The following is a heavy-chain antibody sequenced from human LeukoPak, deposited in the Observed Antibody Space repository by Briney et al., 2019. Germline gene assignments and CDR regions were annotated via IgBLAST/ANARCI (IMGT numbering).Heavy chain of an antibody. D-gene: IGHD6-13*01. Sequence: GGSLRLSCAASGFTFSSYGMHWVRQAPGKGLEWVAVIWYDGSNKYYADSVKGRFTISRDNSKNTLYLQMNSLRAEDTAVYYCARGYSSSWYRLTYYYYGMDVWGQGTTVTASS. V-gene: IGHV3-33*01. CDR1: GFTFSSYG. CDR2: IWYDGSNK. CDR3: ARGYSSSWYRLTYYYYGMDV. J-gene: IGHJ6*02.